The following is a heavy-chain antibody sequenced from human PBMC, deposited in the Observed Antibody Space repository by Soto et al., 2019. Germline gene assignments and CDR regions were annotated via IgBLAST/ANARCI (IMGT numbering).Heavy chain of an antibody. V-gene: IGHV1-2*04. Sequence: QVQLVQSGAEVKKPGASVKVSCKASGYTFTGYYMHWVRQAPGQGLEWMGWINPNRGGTNYAQKFQGWVTMTRDTSISPAYMELSRLRSDDTAVYYCARAGSGSYHWYWGQGTLVTVSS. J-gene: IGHJ4*02. CDR1: GYTFTGYY. D-gene: IGHD1-26*01. CDR2: INPNRGGT. CDR3: ARAGSGSYHWY.